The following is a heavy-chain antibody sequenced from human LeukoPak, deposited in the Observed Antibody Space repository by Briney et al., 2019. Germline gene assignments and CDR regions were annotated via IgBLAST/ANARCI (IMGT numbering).Heavy chain of an antibody. J-gene: IGHJ4*02. CDR3: ARARVVRGVFDY. CDR1: GFTFSSYA. CDR2: ISYDGSNT. V-gene: IGHV3-30-3*01. Sequence: GGSLRLSCAASGFTFSSYAMHWVRQAPGKGLEWVAVISYDGSNTYYADSVKGRFTISRDNSKNTLYLQMNSLRAEDTAVYYCARARVVRGVFDYWGQGTLVTVSS. D-gene: IGHD3-10*01.